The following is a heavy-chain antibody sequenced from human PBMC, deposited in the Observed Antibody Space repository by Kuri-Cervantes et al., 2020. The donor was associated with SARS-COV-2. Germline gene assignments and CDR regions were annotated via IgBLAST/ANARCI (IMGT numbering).Heavy chain of an antibody. J-gene: IGHJ3*02. CDR3: ARSGYSYGPETQGAFDI. Sequence: ESLKISCTVSGGSISSSSYYWGWIRQPPGKGLEWIGSIYYSGSTYYNPSLKSRVTISVDTSKNQFSLKLSSVTAADTAVYYCARSGYSYGPETQGAFDIWGQGTMVTVSS. D-gene: IGHD5-18*01. V-gene: IGHV4-39*01. CDR1: GGSISSSSYY. CDR2: IYYSGST.